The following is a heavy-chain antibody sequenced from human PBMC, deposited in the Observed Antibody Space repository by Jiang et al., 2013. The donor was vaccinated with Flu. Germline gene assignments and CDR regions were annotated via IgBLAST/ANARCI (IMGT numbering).Heavy chain of an antibody. CDR2: ISGSGTIT. CDR1: GFTFSSFA. Sequence: VQLVESGGALVQPGGSLRLSCAASGFTFSSFAMTWVRQRPGKGLEWVSGISGSGTITHYADSVKGRFTVSRDNSKNTLSLEMDSLRADDTAIYYCAKLMKTRKQILVVTAIGSFFDSWGQGILVTVSS. V-gene: IGHV3-23*04. J-gene: IGHJ4*02. D-gene: IGHD2-21*02. CDR3: AKLMKTRKQILVVTAIGSFFDS.